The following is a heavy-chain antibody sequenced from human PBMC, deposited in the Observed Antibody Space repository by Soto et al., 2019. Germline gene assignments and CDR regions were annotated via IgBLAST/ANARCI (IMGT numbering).Heavy chain of an antibody. D-gene: IGHD3-9*01. J-gene: IGHJ6*02. Sequence: ASVKVSCKASGGTFSSYAISWVRQAPGQGLEWMGGIIPIFGTANYAQKFQGRVTITADESTSTAYMELSSLRSEDTAVYYCARSLDYXILTGYYPPSYYYGMDVWGQGTTVTVSS. CDR3: ARSLDYXILTGYYPPSYYYGMDV. V-gene: IGHV1-69*13. CDR1: GGTFSSYA. CDR2: IIPIFGTA.